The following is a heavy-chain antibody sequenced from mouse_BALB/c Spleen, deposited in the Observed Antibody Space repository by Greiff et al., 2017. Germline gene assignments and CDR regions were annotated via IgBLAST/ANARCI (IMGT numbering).Heavy chain of an antibody. CDR1: GFTFSDYY. Sequence: EVQRVESGGGLVKPGGSLKLSCAASGFTFSDYYMYWVRQTPEKRLEWVATISDGGSYTYYPDSVKGRFTISRDNAKNNLYLQMSSLKSEDTAMYYCATIYYDYDGFAYWGQGTLVTVSA. CDR2: ISDGGSYT. D-gene: IGHD2-4*01. J-gene: IGHJ3*01. CDR3: ATIYYDYDGFAY. V-gene: IGHV5-4*02.